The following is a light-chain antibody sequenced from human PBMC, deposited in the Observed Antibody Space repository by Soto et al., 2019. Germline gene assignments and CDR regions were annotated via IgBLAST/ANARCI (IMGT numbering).Light chain of an antibody. V-gene: IGKV1-39*01. CDR1: QSITSY. J-gene: IGKJ1*01. Sequence: DIQMTQSPASLSASVGDRVTITCRASQSITSYLNWYQQKPGKAPKLLIYATSSLQSGVPSRFSGSGSGTDFILTISSLHPEDFATYCCLQSYTTPGTFGQGTEVE. CDR2: ATS. CDR3: LQSYTTPGT.